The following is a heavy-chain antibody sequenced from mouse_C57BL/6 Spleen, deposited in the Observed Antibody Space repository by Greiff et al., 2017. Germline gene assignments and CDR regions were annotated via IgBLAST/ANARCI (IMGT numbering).Heavy chain of an antibody. CDR3: ARGDYYGSSYGFDY. CDR2: IDPNSGGT. Sequence: QVQLKQPGAELVKPGASVKLSCKASGYTFTSYWMHWVKQRPGRGLEWIGRIDPNSGGTKYNEKFKSKATLTVDKPSSTAYMQLSSLTSEDSAVYYCARGDYYGSSYGFDYWGKGTTLTVSS. CDR1: GYTFTSYW. V-gene: IGHV1-72*01. D-gene: IGHD1-1*01. J-gene: IGHJ2*01.